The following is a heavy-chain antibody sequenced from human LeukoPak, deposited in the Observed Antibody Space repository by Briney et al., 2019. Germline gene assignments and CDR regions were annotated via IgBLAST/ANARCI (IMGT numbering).Heavy chain of an antibody. CDR1: GFTFSSYA. CDR2: ISGSGGST. Sequence: PGGSLRLSCAASGFTFSSYAMSWVRQAPGKGLEWVSAISGSGGSTYYADSVKGRYTISRDNSKNTLYLQMNSLRAEDTAVYYCAKDTAGGMTPERYWGQGTLVTVSS. J-gene: IGHJ4*02. D-gene: IGHD1-1*01. V-gene: IGHV3-23*01. CDR3: AKDTAGGMTPERY.